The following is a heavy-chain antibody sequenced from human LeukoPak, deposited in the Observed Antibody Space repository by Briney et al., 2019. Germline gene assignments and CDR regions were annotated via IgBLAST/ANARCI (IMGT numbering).Heavy chain of an antibody. CDR3: ARDFEGPTHDAFDI. V-gene: IGHV1-18*01. D-gene: IGHD3-9*01. Sequence: ASVKVSCKASGYTFTSYGISWVRQAPGQGLEWMGWISAYNGNTNYAQKLQGRVTMTTDTSTSTAYMELRSLRSDDTAAYYCARDFEGPTHDAFDIWGQGTMVTVSS. J-gene: IGHJ3*02. CDR2: ISAYNGNT. CDR1: GYTFTSYG.